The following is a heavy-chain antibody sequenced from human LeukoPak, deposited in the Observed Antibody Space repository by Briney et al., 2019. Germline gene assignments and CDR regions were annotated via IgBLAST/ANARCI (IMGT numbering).Heavy chain of an antibody. J-gene: IGHJ4*02. Sequence: SETLSLTCAVYGGSFSGYYWSWIRQPPGKGLEWIGEINHSGSTNYNPSLKSRVTISVDTSKNQFSLKLSSVTAADTAVYYCARTVGGSGSFFDYWGQGTLVTVSS. V-gene: IGHV4-34*01. CDR3: ARTVGGSGSFFDY. D-gene: IGHD3-10*01. CDR2: INHSGST. CDR1: GGSFSGYY.